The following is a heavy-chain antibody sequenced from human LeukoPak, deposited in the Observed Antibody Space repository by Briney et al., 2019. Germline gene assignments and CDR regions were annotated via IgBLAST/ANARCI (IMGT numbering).Heavy chain of an antibody. J-gene: IGHJ4*02. CDR2: IIPIFGTA. D-gene: IGHD3-22*01. CDR1: GGTFSNYA. V-gene: IGHV1-69*05. Sequence: SVKVSCKASGGTFSNYAISWVRQAPGQGLEWMGGIIPIFGTANYAQKFQGRVTITTDESTSTAYMELSSLRSEDTAVYYCARGYYDSSGQFDYWGQGTLVTVSS. CDR3: ARGYYDSSGQFDY.